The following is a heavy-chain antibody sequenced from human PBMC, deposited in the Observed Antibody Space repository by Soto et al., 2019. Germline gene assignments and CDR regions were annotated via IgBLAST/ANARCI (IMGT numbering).Heavy chain of an antibody. CDR2: INPGNGNT. V-gene: IGHV1-3*05. J-gene: IGHJ4*02. D-gene: IGHD3-16*02. CDR3: ARSAISPYGGLIGPFDY. Sequence: QVQLVQSGGEEKKPGASVKVSCEASGYTFTAYAIHWLRQAPGQRLEWMAWINPGNGNTKYSQKFLGRVPITRDTSASAAYLELGSRRSEDTAVYYCARSAISPYGGLIGPFDYWGQGNLVTVSS. CDR1: GYTFTAYA.